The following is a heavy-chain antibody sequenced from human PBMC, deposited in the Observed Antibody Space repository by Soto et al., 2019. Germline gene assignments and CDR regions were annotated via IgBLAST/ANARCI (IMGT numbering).Heavy chain of an antibody. J-gene: IGHJ6*04. V-gene: IGHV4-59*08. CDR1: GGSISSHY. CDR3: ARGLLPTFYSYDMAV. Sequence: QLQESGPGLVKASETLSLTCRVSGGSISSHYWSWIRQPPGKGLGWVGNLYYSGSRIYNPYLNSRVTISVDTSSVQLSLITRSVSAADTAVYFCARGLLPTFYSYDMAVWGRGTTVTVSA. CDR2: LYYSGSR.